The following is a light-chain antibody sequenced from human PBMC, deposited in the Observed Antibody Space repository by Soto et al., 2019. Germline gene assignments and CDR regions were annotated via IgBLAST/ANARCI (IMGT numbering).Light chain of an antibody. V-gene: IGLV2-14*01. CDR1: SSDVGDYKY. Sequence: SLLTQPASVSGSPGQSITISCTGSSSDVGDYKYVSWYQQHPGKAPKLMIYEVSNRPSGVSHRFSGYKSGDTASLTISGLQAEEEADYYCSSYKSNKNVFGNGTKVTV. J-gene: IGLJ1*01. CDR2: EVS. CDR3: SSYKSNKNV.